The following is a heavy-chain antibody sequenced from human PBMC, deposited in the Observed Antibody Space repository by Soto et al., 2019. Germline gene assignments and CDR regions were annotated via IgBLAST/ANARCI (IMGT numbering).Heavy chain of an antibody. CDR3: AIRPSGTPMVIFDY. CDR1: GGSISSGGYY. Sequence: SETLSLTCTVSGGSISSGGYYWSWIRQHPGKGLEWIGYIYYSGSTYYNPSLKSRVTISVDTSKSQFSLKLSSVTAADTAVYYCAIRPSGTPMVIFDYWGQGTLVTVSS. D-gene: IGHD5-18*01. V-gene: IGHV4-31*03. J-gene: IGHJ4*02. CDR2: IYYSGST.